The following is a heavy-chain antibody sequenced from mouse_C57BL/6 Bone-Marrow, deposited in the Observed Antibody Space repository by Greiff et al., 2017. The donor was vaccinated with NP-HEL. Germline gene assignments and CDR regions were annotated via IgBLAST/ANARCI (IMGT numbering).Heavy chain of an antibody. J-gene: IGHJ2*01. CDR1: GYTFTDYY. V-gene: IGHV1-26*01. D-gene: IGHD1-1*01. Sequence: VQLQQSGPELVKPGASVKISCKASGYTFTDYYMNWVKQSHGKSLEWIGDINPNNGGTSYNQKFKGKATLTVDKSSSTAYMELRSLTSEDSAVYYCARSRGSFSTTVVGDYWGQGTTLTVSS. CDR3: ARSRGSFSTTVVGDY. CDR2: INPNNGGT.